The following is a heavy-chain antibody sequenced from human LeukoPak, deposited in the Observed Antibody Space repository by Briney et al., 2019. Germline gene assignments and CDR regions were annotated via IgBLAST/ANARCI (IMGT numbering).Heavy chain of an antibody. CDR3: AREFTSGSYVY. Sequence: PETLSLTCAVYGGSFSGYYWSWIRQPPGKGLEWIGEINHSGSTNYNPSLKSRVTISVDTSKNQFSLKLSSVTAADTAVYYCAREFTSGSYVYWGQGTLVTVSS. CDR2: INHSGST. D-gene: IGHD1-26*01. CDR1: GGSFSGYY. V-gene: IGHV4-34*01. J-gene: IGHJ4*02.